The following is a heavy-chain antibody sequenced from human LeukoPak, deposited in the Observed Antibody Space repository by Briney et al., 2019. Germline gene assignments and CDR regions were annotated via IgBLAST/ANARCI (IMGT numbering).Heavy chain of an antibody. CDR2: INQDGSEK. CDR3: AGSGNIAARYYYYMDV. J-gene: IGHJ6*03. D-gene: IGHD6-6*01. V-gene: IGHV3-7*01. Sequence: GGSLRLSCVASGFRFIDYWMTWVRQAPGKGLEWVANINQDGSEKYYVDSVKGRFTISRDNAKNSLYLQMNSLRAEDTAVYYCAGSGNIAARYYYYMDVWGKGTTVTVSS. CDR1: GFRFIDYW.